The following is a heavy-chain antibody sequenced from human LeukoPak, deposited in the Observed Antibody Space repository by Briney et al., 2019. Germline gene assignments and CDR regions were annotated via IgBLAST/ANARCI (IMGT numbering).Heavy chain of an antibody. CDR1: GGSIRTGLFY. V-gene: IGHV4-61*02. CDR3: ARGQYDFWSGYDVNWFDP. D-gene: IGHD3-3*01. CDR2: IYPSGST. Sequence: PSQTLSLTCSVSGGSIRTGLFYWNWIRQPAGKGLEWIGRIYPSGSTNYNPSLKSRVTISVDTSKNHFSLQLRSATAADTALYYCARGQYDFWSGYDVNWFDPWGQGTLVTVSS. J-gene: IGHJ5*02.